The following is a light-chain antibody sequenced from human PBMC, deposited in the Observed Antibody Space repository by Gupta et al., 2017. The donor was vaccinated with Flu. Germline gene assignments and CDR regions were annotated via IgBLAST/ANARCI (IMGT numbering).Light chain of an antibody. J-gene: IGKJ1*01. CDR2: KAS. V-gene: IGKV1-5*03. CDR3: QHENTSSRT. CDR1: QSISSW. Sequence: PSTLSASIGDRVTICCRASQSISSWLAWYQQQPGKAPKLLIYKASTGESGVPSRFSGSGSGTEFTLTISSQQPDDFATYYCQHENTSSRTFGQGTKVEIK.